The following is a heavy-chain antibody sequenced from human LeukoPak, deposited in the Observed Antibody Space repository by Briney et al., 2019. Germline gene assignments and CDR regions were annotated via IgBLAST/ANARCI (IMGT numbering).Heavy chain of an antibody. CDR1: GGSISSYY. V-gene: IGHV4-59*01. CDR3: AGGGYDLDY. Sequence: SETLSLTCTVSGGSISSYYWSWIRQPPGKGLEWIGYIYYSGSTNYNPSLKSRVTISVDTSKNQFSLKLSSVTAADPAVYYCAGGGYDLDYWGQGTLVTVSS. D-gene: IGHD5-12*01. CDR2: IYYSGST. J-gene: IGHJ4*02.